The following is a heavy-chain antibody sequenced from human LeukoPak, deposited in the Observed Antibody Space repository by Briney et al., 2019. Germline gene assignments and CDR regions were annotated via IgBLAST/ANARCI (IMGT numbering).Heavy chain of an antibody. CDR3: AKDRRVVVVVAATGY. D-gene: IGHD2-15*01. V-gene: IGHV3-23*01. Sequence: GGSLRLSCAASGFTFSSYAMSWVRQAPGKGLEWVSAISGSGGSTYYADSVKGRLTISRDNSKNTLYLQMNSLRAEDTAVYYCAKDRRVVVVVAATGYWGQGTLVTVSS. J-gene: IGHJ4*02. CDR1: GFTFSSYA. CDR2: ISGSGGST.